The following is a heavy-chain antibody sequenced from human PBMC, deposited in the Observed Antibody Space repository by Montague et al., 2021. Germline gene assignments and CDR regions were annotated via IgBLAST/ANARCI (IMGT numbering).Heavy chain of an antibody. CDR1: GASVSGGKCT. V-gene: IGHV4-61*01. J-gene: IGHJ6*02. CDR3: TRGSIENSHGLGMDYYYDMDV. D-gene: IGHD5-18*01. Sequence: SETLSLTCTVSGASVSGGKCTWIWICHPPGKELVWIGNIFYTGNTNYNPSLKSRVTISVDTSKNQFSLRLSSVTAADTAVYYCTRGSIENSHGLGMDYYYDMDVWGQGTTVTVSS. CDR2: IFYTGNT.